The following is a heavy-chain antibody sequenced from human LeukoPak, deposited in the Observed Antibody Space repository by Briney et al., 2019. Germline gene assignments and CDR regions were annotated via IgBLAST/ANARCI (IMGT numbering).Heavy chain of an antibody. D-gene: IGHD3-10*01. J-gene: IGHJ4*02. CDR2: IYYSGST. CDR1: GGSISSYY. V-gene: IGHV4-59*01. Sequence: TSEPLSLTCTVSGGSISSYYWSWIRQPPGKGLEWIGYIYYSGSTNYNPSLKSRVTISVDTSKNQFSLKLSSVTAADTAVYYCARGNTMVRGVISFDYWGQGTLVTVSS. CDR3: ARGNTMVRGVISFDY.